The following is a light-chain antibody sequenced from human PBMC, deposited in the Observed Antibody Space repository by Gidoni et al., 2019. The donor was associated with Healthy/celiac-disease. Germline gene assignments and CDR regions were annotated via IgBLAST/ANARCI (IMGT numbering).Light chain of an antibody. Sequence: QSALTQPASVSGSPGQSIIISCTGTSSDVGGYNSVPWYQQHPGKAPKLMIYEVSNRPSGVSNRFSGSKSGNTASLTISGLQAEDEADYYCSSYTSSSTGVFGGGTKLTVL. CDR2: EVS. V-gene: IGLV2-14*01. J-gene: IGLJ2*01. CDR1: SSDVGGYNS. CDR3: SSYTSSSTGV.